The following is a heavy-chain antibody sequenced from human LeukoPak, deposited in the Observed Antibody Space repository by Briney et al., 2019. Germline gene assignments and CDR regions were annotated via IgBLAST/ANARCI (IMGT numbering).Heavy chain of an antibody. Sequence: GGSLRLSCAASGFTFSDYYMSWIRQAPGKGLEWVSYISSSSSYTNYADSVKGRFTISRDNSKNTLYLQMNSLRAEDTAVYYCAKGSTVFWYFDLWGRGTLVTVSS. V-gene: IGHV3-11*06. J-gene: IGHJ2*01. CDR2: ISSSSSYT. CDR1: GFTFSDYY. D-gene: IGHD4-11*01. CDR3: AKGSTVFWYFDL.